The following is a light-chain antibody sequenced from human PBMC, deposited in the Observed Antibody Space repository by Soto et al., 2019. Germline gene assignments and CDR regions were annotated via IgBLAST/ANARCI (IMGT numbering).Light chain of an antibody. CDR1: QSVRSNY. CDR3: QQYGSSPL. CDR2: GAS. V-gene: IGKV3-20*01. J-gene: IGKJ1*01. Sequence: EIVLTQSPGTLSLSPGERATLSCRASQSVRSNYLAWYQQRPGQAPRLLIYGASNRATGIPDRFGGSGSGTDFTLTISRLEPEDFAVYYCQQYGSSPLFGQGTKVEIK.